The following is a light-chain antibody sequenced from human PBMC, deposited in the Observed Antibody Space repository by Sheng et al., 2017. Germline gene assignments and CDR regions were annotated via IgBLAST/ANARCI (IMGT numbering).Light chain of an antibody. J-gene: IGKJ2*01. CDR2: DAS. CDR1: QRVSSH. V-gene: IGKV3-20*01. CDR3: QQYSTSPEDT. Sequence: ILMTQSPATLSVSPGERATLSCRASQRVSSHLAWYQQKPGQGPRLLIYDASNRATGIPDRFSGSGSGTDFTLTISRLEPDDFAVYYCQQYSTSPEDTFGQGTKLEIK.